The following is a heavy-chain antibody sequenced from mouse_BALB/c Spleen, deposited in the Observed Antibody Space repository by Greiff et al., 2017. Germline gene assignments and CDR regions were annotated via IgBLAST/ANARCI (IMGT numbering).Heavy chain of an antibody. Sequence: EVKLMESGAELVKPGASVKLSCTASGFNIKDTYMNWVKQRPEQGLEWIGRIDPANGNTKYDPKFQGKATITADTSSNTAYLQLSSLTSEDTAVYYCASGSSTWWYFDVWGAGTTVTVSS. V-gene: IGHV14-3*02. CDR3: ASGSSTWWYFDV. J-gene: IGHJ1*01. CDR2: IDPANGNT. CDR1: GFNIKDTY. D-gene: IGHD5-5*01.